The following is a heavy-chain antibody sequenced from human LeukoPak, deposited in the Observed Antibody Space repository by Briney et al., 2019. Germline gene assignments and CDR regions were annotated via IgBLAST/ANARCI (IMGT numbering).Heavy chain of an antibody. CDR1: GFTFSRYW. D-gene: IGHD3-10*01. Sequence: GGSLRLSCAASGFTFSRYWMHWVRQAPGKGLVWVSRINSDGSSTSYADSVKGRFTISRDNAKNTLYLQMNSLRAEDTAVYYCARGGYYGSGSYSPRFDPWGQGTLVTVSS. J-gene: IGHJ5*02. CDR2: INSDGSST. V-gene: IGHV3-74*01. CDR3: ARGGYYGSGSYSPRFDP.